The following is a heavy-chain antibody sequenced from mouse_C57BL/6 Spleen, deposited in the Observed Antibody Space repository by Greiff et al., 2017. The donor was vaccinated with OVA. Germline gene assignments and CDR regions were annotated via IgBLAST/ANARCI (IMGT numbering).Heavy chain of an antibody. CDR2: IDPSDSYT. CDR1: GYTFTSYW. D-gene: IGHD1-2*01. V-gene: IGHV1-50*01. Sequence: QVQLQQPGAELVKPGASVKLSCKASGYTFTSYWMQWVKQRPGQGLEWIGEIDPSDSYTNYNQKFKGKATLTVDTSSSTAYLQLSSLTSEDSAVYYCARLDTTAHRNFDYWGQGTTLTVSS. CDR3: ARLDTTAHRNFDY. J-gene: IGHJ2*01.